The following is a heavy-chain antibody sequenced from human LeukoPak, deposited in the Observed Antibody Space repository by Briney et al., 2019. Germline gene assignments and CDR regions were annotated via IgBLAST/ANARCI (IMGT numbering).Heavy chain of an antibody. Sequence: KSSETLSLTCAVYGVSFSGYYWSWIRQPPGKGLEWIGEINHSGSTNYNPSLKSRVTISVDTSKNQFSLKLSSVTAADTAVYYCARVDIVVEDGMDVWGQGTTVTVSS. D-gene: IGHD2-2*01. CDR2: INHSGST. CDR1: GVSFSGYY. J-gene: IGHJ6*02. CDR3: ARVDIVVEDGMDV. V-gene: IGHV4-34*01.